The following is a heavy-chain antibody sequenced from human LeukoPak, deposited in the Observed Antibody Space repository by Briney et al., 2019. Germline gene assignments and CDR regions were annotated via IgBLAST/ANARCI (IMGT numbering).Heavy chain of an antibody. V-gene: IGHV1-18*01. CDR2: ISAYNGNT. CDR1: GYTFTSYG. Sequence: ASVKVSCKASGYTFTSYGISWVRQAPGQGLEWMGWISAYNGNTNYAQKLQGRVTMTTDTSTSTAYMELRSLRSDDTAVYYCARISGSNYINYFDYWGQGTLVTVSS. J-gene: IGHJ4*02. D-gene: IGHD4-11*01. CDR3: ARISGSNYINYFDY.